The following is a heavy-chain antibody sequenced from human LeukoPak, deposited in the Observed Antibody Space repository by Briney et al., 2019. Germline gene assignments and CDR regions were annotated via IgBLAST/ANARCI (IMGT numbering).Heavy chain of an antibody. V-gene: IGHV4-34*01. D-gene: IGHD2-8*01. CDR2: INHSGST. Sequence: PSETLSLTCAVYGGSFSGYYWSWIRQPPGKGLEWIGEINHSGSTNYNPSLKSRVTISVDTSKNQFSLKLSSVTAADTAVYYCARGRLYCTNGVCYDKRAFDIWGQGTTVTVSS. J-gene: IGHJ3*02. CDR1: GGSFSGYY. CDR3: ARGRLYCTNGVCYDKRAFDI.